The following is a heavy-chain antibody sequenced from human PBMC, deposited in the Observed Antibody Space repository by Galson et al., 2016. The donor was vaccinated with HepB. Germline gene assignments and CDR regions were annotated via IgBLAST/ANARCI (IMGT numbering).Heavy chain of an antibody. J-gene: IGHJ6*02. CDR3: ARTPAGVDYFYYAMDV. Sequence: SLRLSCAASGFTVSSNYMSWVRQAPGKGLEWVSVIYSGGSTYYADSVKGRFTISRDNSKNTLYLQMNSLRAEDTAVYYCARTPAGVDYFYYAMDVWGQGTTVTVSS. CDR2: IYSGGST. CDR1: GFTVSSNY. V-gene: IGHV3-53*01. D-gene: IGHD2-15*01.